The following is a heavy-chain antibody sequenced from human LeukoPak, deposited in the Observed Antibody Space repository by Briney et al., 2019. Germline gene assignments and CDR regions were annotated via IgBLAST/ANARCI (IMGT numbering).Heavy chain of an antibody. CDR1: GYTFTSYA. J-gene: IGHJ6*02. CDR3: ARAFSPIWGGHYYYYYGMDV. Sequence: ASVKVSCKASGYTFTSYAMNWVRQAPGQGLEWMGWINTSTGNPTYAQGFTGRFVFSLDTSVSTAYLQISSLKAEDTAVYYCARAFSPIWGGHYYYYYGMDVWGQGTTVTVSS. CDR2: INTSTGNP. D-gene: IGHD3-16*01. V-gene: IGHV7-4-1*02.